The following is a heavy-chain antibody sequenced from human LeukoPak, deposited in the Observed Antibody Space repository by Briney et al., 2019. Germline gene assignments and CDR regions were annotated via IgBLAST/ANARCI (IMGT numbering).Heavy chain of an antibody. J-gene: IGHJ4*02. D-gene: IGHD5-12*01. CDR2: INPNSGGT. CDR3: ARDRLRSPPFDY. V-gene: IGHV1-2*02. CDR1: GYTFTGHY. Sequence: ASVKVSCKASGYTFTGHYMHWVRQAPGQGLEWMGWINPNSGGTNYAQKFQGRVTMTRDTSISTAYMELSRLRSDDTAVYYCARDRLRSPPFDYWGQGTLVTVSS.